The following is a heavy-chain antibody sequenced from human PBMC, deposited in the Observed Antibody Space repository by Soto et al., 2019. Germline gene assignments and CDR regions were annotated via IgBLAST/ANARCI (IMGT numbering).Heavy chain of an antibody. CDR2: IYYSGST. J-gene: IGHJ6*02. D-gene: IGHD3-9*01. Sequence: SETLSLTCTVSGGSISSGGYYWSWIRQHPGKGLEWIGYIYYSGSTYYNPSLKSRVTISVDTSKNQFSLKLSSVTAADTAVYYCARDGRYCDWPEYYYYGMDVWGQGTKVTVSS. V-gene: IGHV4-31*03. CDR3: ARDGRYCDWPEYYYYGMDV. CDR1: GGSISSGGYY.